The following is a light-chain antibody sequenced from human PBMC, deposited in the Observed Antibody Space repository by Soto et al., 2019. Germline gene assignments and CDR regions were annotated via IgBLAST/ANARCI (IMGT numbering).Light chain of an antibody. Sequence: QSALAQPRSVSGSPGQSITISCSGTSRDVGGYNYVSWYQQHPGKAPKLIIYDVTKRPSGVPDRFSGSKSGNTASLTISGLQAEDEADYYCCSYAGRYTPYVFATGTKVTVL. CDR3: CSYAGRYTPYV. CDR2: DVT. V-gene: IGLV2-11*01. CDR1: SRDVGGYNY. J-gene: IGLJ1*01.